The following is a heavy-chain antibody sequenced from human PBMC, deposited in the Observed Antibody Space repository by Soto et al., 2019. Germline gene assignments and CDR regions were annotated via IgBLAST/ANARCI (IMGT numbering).Heavy chain of an antibody. J-gene: IGHJ6*02. CDR3: ARGMMRMDV. Sequence: GGSLRLSCAASGFPFSIYGMHLVRQAPGKGLEWVAVIWYDGSNKYYADSVKGRFTISRDNSKNTLYLQMNSLRAEDTAVYYCARGMMRMDVWDQGTTVTVSS. CDR2: IWYDGSNK. CDR1: GFPFSIYG. D-gene: IGHD3-16*01. V-gene: IGHV3-33*01.